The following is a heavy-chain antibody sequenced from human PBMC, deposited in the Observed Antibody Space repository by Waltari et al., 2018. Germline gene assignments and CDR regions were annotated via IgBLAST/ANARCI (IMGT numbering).Heavy chain of an antibody. CDR2: VNPNTGAT. D-gene: IGHD2-21*01. CDR3: ARGRDVFANFDYNWFDP. Sequence: QVQLVQSGAEVFKPGASVKVSCQASGYTFINYEINWVRQAAGQGLEWMVWVNPNTGATAYAQKFQGRITMTWDTSISTAYMELTNLRSDDTAVLYCARGRDVFANFDYNWFDPWGQGTLVTVSS. CDR1: GYTFINYE. J-gene: IGHJ5*02. V-gene: IGHV1-8*02.